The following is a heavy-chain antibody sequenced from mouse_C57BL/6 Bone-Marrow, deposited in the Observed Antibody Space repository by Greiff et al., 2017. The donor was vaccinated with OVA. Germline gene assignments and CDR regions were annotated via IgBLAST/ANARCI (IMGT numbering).Heavy chain of an antibody. CDR3: ARDAYGYGGFAY. D-gene: IGHD2-2*01. J-gene: IGHJ3*01. Sequence: EVKVVESGGGLVQSGRSLRLSCATSGFTFSDFYMEWVRQAPGKGLEWIAASRNKANDYTTEYSASVKGRFIVSRDTSQSILYLQMNALRAEDTAIYYCARDAYGYGGFAYWGQGTLVTVSA. V-gene: IGHV7-1*01. CDR1: GFTFSDFY. CDR2: SRNKANDYTT.